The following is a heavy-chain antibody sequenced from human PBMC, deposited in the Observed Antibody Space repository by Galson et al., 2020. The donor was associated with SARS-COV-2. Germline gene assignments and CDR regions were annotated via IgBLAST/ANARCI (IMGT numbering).Heavy chain of an antibody. J-gene: IGHJ6*03. Sequence: GESLKISCAASGFTFSSYAMHWVRQAPGKGLEWVAVISYDGSNKYYADSVKGRFTISRDNSKNTLYLQMNSLRAEDTAVYYCARGDHTEYYDILTGYQNYYYYYMDVWGKGTTVTISS. CDR3: ARGDHTEYYDILTGYQNYYYYYMDV. D-gene: IGHD3-9*01. CDR2: ISYDGSNK. CDR1: GFTFSSYA. V-gene: IGHV3-30*04.